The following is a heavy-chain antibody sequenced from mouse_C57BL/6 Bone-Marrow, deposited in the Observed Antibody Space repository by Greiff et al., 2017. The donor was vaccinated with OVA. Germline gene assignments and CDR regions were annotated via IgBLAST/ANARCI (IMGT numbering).Heavy chain of an antibody. CDR3: AETVVAECDY. D-gene: IGHD1-1*01. CDR1: GYTFTSYW. Sequence: QVQLQQPGTELVKPGASVKLSCKASGYTFTSYWIHWVKQRPGQGLEWIGNITPSNGDTDYNEKFKNRATLTVDKSSSTAYIQLSSLTSEDSAVYYCAETVVAECDYWGQGTTLTVSS. CDR2: ITPSNGDT. V-gene: IGHV1-53*01. J-gene: IGHJ2*01.